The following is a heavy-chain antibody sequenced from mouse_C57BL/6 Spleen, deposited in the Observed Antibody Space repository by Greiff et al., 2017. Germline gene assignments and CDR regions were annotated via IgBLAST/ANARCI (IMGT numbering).Heavy chain of an antibody. Sequence: EVKVVESGTVLARPGASVKMSCKTSGYTFTSYWMHWVKQRPGQGLEWIGAIYPGNSDTSYNQKFKGKAKLTAVTSASTAYMERSSLTNEDSAVYYWTTYYYGSSFGYWGQGTTLTVSS. CDR3: TTYYYGSSFGY. V-gene: IGHV1-5*01. CDR1: GYTFTSYW. D-gene: IGHD1-1*01. J-gene: IGHJ2*01. CDR2: IYPGNSDT.